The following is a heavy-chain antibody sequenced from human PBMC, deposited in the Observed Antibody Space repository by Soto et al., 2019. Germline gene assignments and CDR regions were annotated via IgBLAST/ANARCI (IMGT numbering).Heavy chain of an antibody. Sequence: SVKVSCNASGGTLSSYAISWVRQAPGQGLEWMGGIITIFGTANYAQKFQGRVTITADESTSTAYMELSSLRSEDTAVYYCARVVGSWHPTDAFHXWGQGTMVTVS. CDR2: IITIFGTA. D-gene: IGHD6-13*01. CDR3: ARVVGSWHPTDAFHX. CDR1: GGTLSSYA. J-gene: IGHJ3*02. V-gene: IGHV1-69*13.